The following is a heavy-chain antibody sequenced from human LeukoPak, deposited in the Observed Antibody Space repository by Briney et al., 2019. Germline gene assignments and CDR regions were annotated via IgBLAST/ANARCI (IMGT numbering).Heavy chain of an antibody. J-gene: IGHJ4*02. D-gene: IGHD2-21*02. Sequence: PGGSLRLSCKGSGYSFTTYWIGWVRQMPGKGLEWMGTIYPGDSDTRYSPSFQGQVTISADKSITTAYLQWSSLKASDTAMYYCARLYCGGDCYPGGFGYWGQGTLVTVSS. V-gene: IGHV5-51*01. CDR3: ARLYCGGDCYPGGFGY. CDR1: GYSFTTYW. CDR2: IYPGDSDT.